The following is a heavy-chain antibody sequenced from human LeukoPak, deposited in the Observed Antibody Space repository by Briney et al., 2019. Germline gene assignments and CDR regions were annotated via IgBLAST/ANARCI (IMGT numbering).Heavy chain of an antibody. V-gene: IGHV3-74*01. J-gene: IGHJ4*02. Sequence: GGSLRLSCAASGFTFSSYWMHWVRQAPGKGLVWVSRISDGGSTTTYADSVEGRFTISRDNAKNTLYLQMNGLRAEDTAVYYCSRSAYYDGSGNYYDYWGQGTLVTVSS. CDR3: SRSAYYDGSGNYYDY. CDR1: GFTFSSYW. CDR2: ISDGGSTT. D-gene: IGHD3-22*01.